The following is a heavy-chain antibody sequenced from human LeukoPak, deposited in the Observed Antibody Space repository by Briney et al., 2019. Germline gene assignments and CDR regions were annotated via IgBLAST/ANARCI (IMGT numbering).Heavy chain of an antibody. J-gene: IGHJ4*02. CDR3: AKDRFMIVDY. CDR1: GFTVSSNY. Sequence: AGGSLRLSCAASGFTVSSNYMSWVRQAPGKGLEWVAFIRYDGSNKYYADSVKGRFTISRDNSKNTLYLQMNSLRAEDTAVYYCAKDRFMIVDYWGQGTLVTVSS. V-gene: IGHV3-30*02. D-gene: IGHD3-22*01. CDR2: IRYDGSNK.